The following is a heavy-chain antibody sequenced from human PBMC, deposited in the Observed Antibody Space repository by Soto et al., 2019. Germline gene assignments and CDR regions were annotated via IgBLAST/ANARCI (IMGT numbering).Heavy chain of an antibody. CDR1: GFTVSSNY. CDR2: IYGAGRT. CDR3: ARELRPFETSDAFDI. D-gene: IGHD2-15*01. J-gene: IGHJ3*02. Sequence: GGSLRLSCAASGFTVSSNYMSWVRQTPGKGLEWVSVIYGAGRTYYADSVKGRFTISRDNSKNTLYLQMNSLRAEDTAVYYCARELRPFETSDAFDIWGRGTMVTVSS. V-gene: IGHV3-66*01.